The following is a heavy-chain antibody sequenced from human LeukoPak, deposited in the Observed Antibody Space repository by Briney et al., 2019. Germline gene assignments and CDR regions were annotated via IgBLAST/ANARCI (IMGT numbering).Heavy chain of an antibody. CDR1: GFTFSSHG. V-gene: IGHV3-21*04. J-gene: IGHJ4*02. D-gene: IGHD5-18*01. Sequence: GGSLRLSCAASGFTFSSHGMNWVRQAPGKGLEWVSSISSSSSYIYYADSVKGRFTISRDNAKNSLYLQMNSLRAEDTAVYYCARDRGYSYGSAYWGQGTLVTVSS. CDR3: ARDRGYSYGSAY. CDR2: ISSSSSYI.